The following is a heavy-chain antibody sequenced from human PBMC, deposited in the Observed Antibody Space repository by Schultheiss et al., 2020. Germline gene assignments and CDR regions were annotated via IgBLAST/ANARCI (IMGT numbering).Heavy chain of an antibody. CDR1: GFTFSNAW. CDR2: INSDGSST. J-gene: IGHJ6*02. CDR3: ARDREEQGVIGIYYYYGMDV. Sequence: GGSLRLSCAASGFTFSNAWMNWVRQAPGKGLEWVGRINSDGSSTSYADSVKGRFTISRDNAKNTLYLQMNSLRAEDTAVYYCARDREEQGVIGIYYYYGMDVWGQGTTVTVSS. V-gene: IGHV3-74*01. D-gene: IGHD3-16*02.